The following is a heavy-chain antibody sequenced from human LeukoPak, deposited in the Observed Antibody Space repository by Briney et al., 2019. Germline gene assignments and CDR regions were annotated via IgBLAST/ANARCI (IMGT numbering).Heavy chain of an antibody. CDR3: ARWFSTGRGFFDY. D-gene: IGHD6-19*01. CDR2: ISSSSSII. Sequence: GGSLRLSCAASGFTFSSYAMNWVRQAPGKGLEWVSYISSSSSIIYYADSVKGRFTISRDNAKNSLYLQMDSLRDEDTAVYYCARWFSTGRGFFDYWGQGILVTVSS. J-gene: IGHJ4*02. CDR1: GFTFSSYA. V-gene: IGHV3-48*02.